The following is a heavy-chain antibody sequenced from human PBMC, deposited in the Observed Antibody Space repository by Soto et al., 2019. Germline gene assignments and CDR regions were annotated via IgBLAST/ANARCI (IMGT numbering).Heavy chain of an antibody. V-gene: IGHV4-39*01. CDR2: IYYIGNT. D-gene: IGHD4-17*01. CDR3: GGQYYGAKGYYFEN. Sequence: QLQLQESGSGLVKPSETLSLTCIVSNGSISSRSSYWGWNRQSPVKGMEWIGSIYYIGNTYYNPSLKRRVTISIDTSKTQFSLNMNTVTASDTAVYCCGGQYYGAKGYYFENWGQGALVTGSS. CDR1: NGSISSRSSY. J-gene: IGHJ4*02.